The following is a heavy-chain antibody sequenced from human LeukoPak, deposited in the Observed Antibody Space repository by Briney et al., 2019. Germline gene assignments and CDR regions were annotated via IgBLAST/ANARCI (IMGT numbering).Heavy chain of an antibody. CDR2: ISSSSSYI. CDR3: ARDKTEYSSSPGDY. J-gene: IGHJ4*02. CDR1: GFTFSSYA. Sequence: PGGSLRLSCAASGFTFSSYAMSWVRQAPGKGLEWVSSISSSSSYIYYADSVKGRFTISRDNAKNSLYLQMNSLRAEDTAVYYCARDKTEYSSSPGDYWGQGTLVTVSS. D-gene: IGHD6-6*01. V-gene: IGHV3-21*01.